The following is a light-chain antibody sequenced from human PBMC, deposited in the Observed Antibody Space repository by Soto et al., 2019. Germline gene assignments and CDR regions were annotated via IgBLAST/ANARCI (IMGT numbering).Light chain of an antibody. CDR1: QSVLYSSNNKNY. Sequence: DIVMTQSPDSLAVSLGERATINCKSSQSVLYSSNNKNYLLWYQQKPGQPPKLLIYWASTREFGVPDRFSGSGSGTDFTLTISSLQAEDVAVYYCQQYYSPPWTFGQGTKVEI. CDR2: WAS. J-gene: IGKJ1*01. V-gene: IGKV4-1*01. CDR3: QQYYSPPWT.